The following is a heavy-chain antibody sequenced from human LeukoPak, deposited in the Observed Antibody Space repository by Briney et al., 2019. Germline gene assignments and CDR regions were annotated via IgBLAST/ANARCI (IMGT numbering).Heavy chain of an antibody. J-gene: IGHJ4*02. CDR3: AKDASGSPYSIDY. CDR2: ISAGGGAT. D-gene: IGHD3-10*01. V-gene: IGHV3-23*01. Sequence: PGGSLRLSCAASRFTFSSYAMSWVRQAPGKGLEWVSAISAGGGATYYADSVKGRFTISRDNSKNTLYLQMNSLRAEDTAVYYCAKDASGSPYSIDYWGQGTLLTVSS. CDR1: RFTFSSYA.